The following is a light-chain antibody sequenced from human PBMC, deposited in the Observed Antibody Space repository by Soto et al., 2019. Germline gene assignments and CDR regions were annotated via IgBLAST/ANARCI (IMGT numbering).Light chain of an antibody. CDR3: QQYSDSSRS. V-gene: IGKV1-5*03. Sequence: DIQMTQSPSTLSASIGDRITISCRASQNIDTWLAWYQQRPWEAPKLLIYTASNLENGVPSRFSGNGSGTAFTLTISSLQPQDFATYYCQQYSDSSRSFGQGTQVE. J-gene: IGKJ1*01. CDR2: TAS. CDR1: QNIDTW.